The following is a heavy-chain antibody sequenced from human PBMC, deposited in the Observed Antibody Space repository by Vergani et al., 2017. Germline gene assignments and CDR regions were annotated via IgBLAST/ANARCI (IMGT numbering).Heavy chain of an antibody. CDR3: ASQQWELYY. J-gene: IGHJ4*02. CDR2: ISGSGDNT. CDR1: RFTFNNYA. D-gene: IGHD1-26*01. V-gene: IGHV3-23*01. Sequence: EVQLLESGGGLVQPGGSLRLSCAASRFTFNNYAMTWVRQAPGKGLEWVSSISGSGDNTYYAASVKGRFTVSRDNSKNTLYLRMSSLRVDDTAVYYCASQQWELYYWGQGTLVTVSS.